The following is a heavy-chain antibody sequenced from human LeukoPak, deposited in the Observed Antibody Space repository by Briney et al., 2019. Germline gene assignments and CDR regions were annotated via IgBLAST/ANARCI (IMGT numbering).Heavy chain of an antibody. D-gene: IGHD5-24*01. V-gene: IGHV4-59*08. J-gene: IGHJ4*02. CDR3: ARFGWLQKKPHGLDY. CDR1: GGSISSYY. CDR2: IYYSGST. Sequence: SETLSLTCTVSGGSISSYYWSWIRQPPGKGLEWIGYIYYSGSTNYNPSLKSRVTISVDTSKNQFSLKLSSVTAADTAVYYCARFGWLQKKPHGLDYWGQGTLVTISS.